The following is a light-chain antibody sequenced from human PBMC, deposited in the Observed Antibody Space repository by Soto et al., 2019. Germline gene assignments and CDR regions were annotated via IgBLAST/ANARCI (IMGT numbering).Light chain of an antibody. CDR1: SSNIGSNY. CDR3: AAWDDSLSGCYV. CDR2: RTN. J-gene: IGLJ1*01. V-gene: IGLV1-47*01. Sequence: QSVLTQPPSASGTPGQRVTISCSGSSSNIGSNYVYWYQQLPGTAPKLLIYRTNQRPSGVPDRFSGSKSGTSASLAISGLRSEDEAEYYCAAWDDSLSGCYVFGTGTKLTVL.